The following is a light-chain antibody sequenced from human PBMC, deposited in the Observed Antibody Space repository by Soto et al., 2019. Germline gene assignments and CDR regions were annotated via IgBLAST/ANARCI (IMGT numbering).Light chain of an antibody. CDR2: SAS. J-gene: IGKJ1*01. V-gene: IGKV1-39*01. Sequence: DNQMTQSPSSLSASVGDRVTITCRTSQSISRYLNWYQQKPGKAPKLLMYSASSLQSGVPSRFSGSGSGKDFTLTISNLQPEDFATYYCQQSYSTPLTFGQGTRVEMK. CDR1: QSISRY. CDR3: QQSYSTPLT.